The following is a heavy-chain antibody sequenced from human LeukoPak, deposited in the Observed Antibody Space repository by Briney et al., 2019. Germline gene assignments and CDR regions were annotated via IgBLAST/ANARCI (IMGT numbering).Heavy chain of an antibody. CDR2: ISWDGGST. D-gene: IGHD6-19*01. CDR3: AKGLGSGWHLFDY. J-gene: IGHJ4*02. V-gene: IGHV3-43D*03. CDR1: GFTFDDYA. Sequence: PGGSLRLPCAASGFTFDDYAMHWVRQAPGKGLEWVSLISWDGGSTYYADSVKGRFTISRDNSKNSLYLQMNSLRAEDTALYYCAKGLGSGWHLFDYWGQGTLVTVSS.